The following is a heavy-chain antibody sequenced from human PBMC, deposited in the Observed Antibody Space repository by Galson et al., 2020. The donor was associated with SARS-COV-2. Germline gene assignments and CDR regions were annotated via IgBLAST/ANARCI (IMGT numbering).Heavy chain of an antibody. CDR1: GDPISGSSHY. CDR2: IYTSGTT. V-gene: IGHV4-61*02. CDR3: AREFQV. J-gene: IGHJ6*02. Sequence: SETLSLTCTVSGDPISGSSHYWSWIRQPAGRELEWIGRIYTSGTTNYNPSLKSRVTISLDTSKNQISLELTAVTATDTAVYYCAREFQVWGQGTMVTVSS.